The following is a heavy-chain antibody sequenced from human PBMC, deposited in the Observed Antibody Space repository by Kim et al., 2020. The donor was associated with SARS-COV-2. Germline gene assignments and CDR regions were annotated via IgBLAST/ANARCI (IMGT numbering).Heavy chain of an antibody. V-gene: IGHV4-59*01. D-gene: IGHD6-13*01. J-gene: IGHJ4*02. CDR3: ARDHAAAAGLIFDY. Sequence: NPSLKSRVTISVDTSKNQFSLKLSSVTAADTAVYYCARDHAAAAGLIFDYWGQGTLVTVSS.